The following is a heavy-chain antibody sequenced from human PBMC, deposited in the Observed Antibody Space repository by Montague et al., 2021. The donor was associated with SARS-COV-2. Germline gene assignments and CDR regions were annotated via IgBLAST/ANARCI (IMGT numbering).Heavy chain of an antibody. CDR3: ARSESPSYSSSPFDF. D-gene: IGHD6-13*01. CDR2: IYYSGST. V-gene: IGHV4-31*03. CDR1: GGSISSGGYY. Sequence: TLSLTCIVSGGSISSGGYYWSWIRQHPGKGLEWIGYIYYSGSTYYNPSLKSRLSISLDTSKNHFSLRLSSVTAADTAVYYCARSESPSYSSSPFDFWGQGTLVTVSS. J-gene: IGHJ4*02.